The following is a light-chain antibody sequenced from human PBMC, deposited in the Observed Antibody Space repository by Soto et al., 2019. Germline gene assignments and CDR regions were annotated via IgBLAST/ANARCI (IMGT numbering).Light chain of an antibody. CDR3: AAWDDSLEGYV. J-gene: IGLJ1*01. V-gene: IGLV1-44*01. CDR1: TSNIGSKT. Sequence: QSVLTQPPSASGAPGQRVTISCFGSTSNIGSKTVNWYQQLHGTAPKLRMYSNNQRPSGVPDRFSGSKSGTSASLAISGLQSEDQADYYCAAWDDSLEGYVFGTGTKVTVL. CDR2: SNN.